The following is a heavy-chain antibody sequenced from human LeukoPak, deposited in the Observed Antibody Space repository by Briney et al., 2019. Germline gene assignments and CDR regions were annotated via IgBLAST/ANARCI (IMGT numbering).Heavy chain of an antibody. CDR1: GGSISSSSYY. CDR2: IYYSGST. V-gene: IGHV4-39*01. D-gene: IGHD1-26*01. J-gene: IGHJ4*02. CDR3: ARHWVQVEGGYFDY. Sequence: SETLSLTCTVSGGSISSSSYYWGWIRQPPGKGLEWIGSIYYSGSTYYNPSLESRVTISVDTSKNQFSLKLSSVTAADTAVYYCARHWVQVEGGYFDYWGQGTLVTVSS.